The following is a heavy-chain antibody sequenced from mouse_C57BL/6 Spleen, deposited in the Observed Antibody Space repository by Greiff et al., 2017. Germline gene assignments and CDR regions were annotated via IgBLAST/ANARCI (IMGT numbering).Heavy chain of an antibody. CDR2: ISSGGSYT. Sequence: EVQVVESGGDLVKPGGSLKLSCAASGFTFSSYGMSWVRQTPDKRLEWVATISSGGSYTYYPDSVKGRFTISRDNAKNTLYLQMSSLKSEDTAMYYCARHKYFEGWGTGTTVTVAS. J-gene: IGHJ1*03. V-gene: IGHV5-6*01. CDR3: ARHKYFEG. CDR1: GFTFSSYG.